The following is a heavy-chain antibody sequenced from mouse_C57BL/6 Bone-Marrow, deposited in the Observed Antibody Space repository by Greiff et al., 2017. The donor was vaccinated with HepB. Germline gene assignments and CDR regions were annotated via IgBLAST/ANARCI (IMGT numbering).Heavy chain of an antibody. V-gene: IGHV1-39*01. Sequence: EVQLQQSGPELVKPGASVKISCKASGYSFTDYNMNWVKQSNGKSLEWIGVINPNYGTTSYNQKFKGKATLTVDQSSSTAYMQLNSLTSEDSAVYYCAVITTVVEDWYFDVWGTGTTVTVSS. CDR2: INPNYGTT. D-gene: IGHD1-1*01. CDR3: AVITTVVEDWYFDV. CDR1: GYSFTDYN. J-gene: IGHJ1*03.